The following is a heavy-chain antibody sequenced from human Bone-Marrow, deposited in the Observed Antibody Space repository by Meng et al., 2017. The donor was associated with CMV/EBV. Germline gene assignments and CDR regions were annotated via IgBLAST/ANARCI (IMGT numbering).Heavy chain of an antibody. V-gene: IGHV3-21*01. J-gene: IGHJ5*02. Sequence: GESLKISCAASGFTFSSYDMNWVRQAPEKGLEWVSSISTSSSYIFYADSVKGRFTISRDNAKNSLFLQMSSLRAEDTAVYYCARVRVPHNRNYLPGFDPWGQGTLVTVSS. CDR2: ISTSSSYI. CDR1: GFTFSSYD. D-gene: IGHD1-7*01. CDR3: ARVRVPHNRNYLPGFDP.